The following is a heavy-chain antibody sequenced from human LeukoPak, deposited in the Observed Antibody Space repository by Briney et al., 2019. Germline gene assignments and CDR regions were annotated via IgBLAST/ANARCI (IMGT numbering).Heavy chain of an antibody. D-gene: IGHD3-22*01. Sequence: GRSLRLSCAASGFTFDDYAMHWVRQAPGKGLEWVSGISWNSGSIGYADSVKGRFTISRDNAKNSLYLQMNSLRAEDTALYYCAKGQSPYYYDSSGPRGDAFDIWGQGTMVTVSS. CDR1: GFTFDDYA. CDR2: ISWNSGSI. V-gene: IGHV3-9*01. CDR3: AKGQSPYYYDSSGPRGDAFDI. J-gene: IGHJ3*02.